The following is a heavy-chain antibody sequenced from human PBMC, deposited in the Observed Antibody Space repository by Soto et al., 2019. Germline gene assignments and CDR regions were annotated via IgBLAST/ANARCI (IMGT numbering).Heavy chain of an antibody. D-gene: IGHD4-17*01. Sequence: EVQLVESGGGLVQPGGSLRLSCAASGLTFSDRYMVWVRQAPGKGLEWVGRIRKKTNSYTTEYAASVKGRFIISRDDSTNSLYLQMSSLKTEDTAVYYCTTVTTVDYYFDYWGQGTLVTVSS. J-gene: IGHJ4*02. CDR2: IRKKTNSYTT. V-gene: IGHV3-72*01. CDR3: TTVTTVDYYFDY. CDR1: GLTFSDRY.